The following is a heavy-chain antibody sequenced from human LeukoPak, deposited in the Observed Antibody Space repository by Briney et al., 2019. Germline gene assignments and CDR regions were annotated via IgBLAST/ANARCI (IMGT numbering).Heavy chain of an antibody. CDR2: INPSGGST. CDR1: GYTFTSYY. Sequence: GASVKVSCKASGYTFTSYYMHWVRQAPGQGLEWMGIINPSGGSTSYAQKFQGRVTMTRDTSTSTVYMELSSLRSEDTAVYYFARGDYGDTRRYYYYMDVWGKGTTVTVSS. J-gene: IGHJ6*03. V-gene: IGHV1-46*01. CDR3: ARGDYGDTRRYYYYMDV. D-gene: IGHD4-17*01.